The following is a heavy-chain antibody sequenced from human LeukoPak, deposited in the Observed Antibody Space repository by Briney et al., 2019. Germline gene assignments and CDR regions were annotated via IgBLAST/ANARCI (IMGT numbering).Heavy chain of an antibody. CDR3: ARALKYCDILTGSNWFDP. CDR1: GGTFSSYA. V-gene: IGHV1-69*06. D-gene: IGHD3-9*01. Sequence: GASVKVSCKASGGTFSSYAISWVRQAPGQGLEWMGGIIPIFGTANYAQKFQGRVTVTADKSTSTAYMELSSLRSEDTAVYYCARALKYCDILTGSNWFDPWGQGTLVTVSS. J-gene: IGHJ5*02. CDR2: IIPIFGTA.